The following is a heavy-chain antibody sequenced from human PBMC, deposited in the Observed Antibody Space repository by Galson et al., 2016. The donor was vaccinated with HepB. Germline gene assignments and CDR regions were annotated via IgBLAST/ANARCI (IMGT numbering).Heavy chain of an antibody. CDR1: GYRFTSYW. V-gene: IGHV5-51*01. J-gene: IGHJ4*02. Sequence: QSGAEVKKPGESLKISCQGSGYRFTSYWIAWLRQMPGKGLEWMGTIYPYDSDTKYSPSFQGQVTISADKSISTAYLQWSSLKASDTAIYYCARQKAYPYYYGLGDWGQGTLVTVSS. D-gene: IGHD3-10*01. CDR3: ARQKAYPYYYGLGD. CDR2: IYPYDSDT.